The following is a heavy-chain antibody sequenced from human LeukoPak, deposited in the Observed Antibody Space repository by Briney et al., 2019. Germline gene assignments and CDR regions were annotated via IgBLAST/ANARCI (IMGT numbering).Heavy chain of an antibody. Sequence: ASVKVSFKASGYIFPNYGISWVRQAPGQGPEWLGWISAYNGNANYAQKLQGRVTLTTDSATTTAYMELRSLRSEDTAIYYCSRAGGVAVAGDYWGQGTLVSVSS. J-gene: IGHJ4*02. V-gene: IGHV1-18*01. CDR3: SRAGGVAVAGDY. D-gene: IGHD3-16*01. CDR2: ISAYNGNA. CDR1: GYIFPNYG.